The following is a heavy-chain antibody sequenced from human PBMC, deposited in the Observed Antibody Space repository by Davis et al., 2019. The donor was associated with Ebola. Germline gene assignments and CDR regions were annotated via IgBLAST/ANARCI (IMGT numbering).Heavy chain of an antibody. Sequence: PSETLSLTCTVAGGSISSYYGSWIRQPPGKGLAWIGYIYYSGTTNYNPSLTSRVTISVDTSKNQFSLKLSSVTAADTAVYYCARDKYFYDTSGYLFIDYWGQGTLVTVSS. V-gene: IGHV4-59*01. CDR3: ARDKYFYDTSGYLFIDY. CDR1: GGSISSYY. D-gene: IGHD3-22*01. J-gene: IGHJ4*02. CDR2: IYYSGTT.